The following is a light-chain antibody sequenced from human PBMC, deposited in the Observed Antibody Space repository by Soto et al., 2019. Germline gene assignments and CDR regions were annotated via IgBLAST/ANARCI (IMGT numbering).Light chain of an antibody. CDR1: QGINRK. J-gene: IGKJ4*01. V-gene: IGKV3-15*01. CDR2: GAS. CDR3: QQCHTWPVT. Sequence: IVMTQSPATLSVSPGERVTFSCRASQGINRKLAWYQHKAGQAPRLLSSGASTGATGIPARFSGSGSGTEFTLTINRLQSEDSAVYFCQQCHTWPVTFCGWTKGEI.